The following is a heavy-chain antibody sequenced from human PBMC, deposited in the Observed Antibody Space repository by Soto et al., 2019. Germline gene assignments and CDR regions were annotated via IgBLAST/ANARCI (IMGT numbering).Heavy chain of an antibody. Sequence: GGSLRLSCAASGLTFSSYSMNWVRQAPGKGLEWVSYISSSSSTIYYADSVKGRFTISRDNAKNSLYLQMNSLRDEDTAVYYCARDDWYYDSSGYFNFDYWGQGTLVTVSS. CDR1: GLTFSSYS. J-gene: IGHJ4*02. CDR3: ARDDWYYDSSGYFNFDY. V-gene: IGHV3-48*02. D-gene: IGHD3-22*01. CDR2: ISSSSSTI.